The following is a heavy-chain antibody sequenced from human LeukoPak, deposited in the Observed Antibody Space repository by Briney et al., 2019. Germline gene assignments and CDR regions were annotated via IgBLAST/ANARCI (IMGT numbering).Heavy chain of an antibody. CDR1: GYTFSNYW. CDR2: INPGGTTT. V-gene: IGHV3-74*01. D-gene: IGHD2-8*02. Sequence: GGSLRLSCAVSGYTFSNYWLHWVRHVPGKGLDCVSQINPGGTTTTYGDSVKGRFTVSRNNAKNTVLRQMDSLRVEDTAIYYCARSGTGGPLDWGQGTLVTVSS. CDR3: ARSGTGGPLD. J-gene: IGHJ4*02.